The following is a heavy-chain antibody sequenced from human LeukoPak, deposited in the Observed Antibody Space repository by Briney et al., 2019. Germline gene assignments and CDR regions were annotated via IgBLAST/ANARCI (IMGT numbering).Heavy chain of an antibody. Sequence: PGGSLRLSCAASGFTFSDYYMSWIRQAPGKGLEWVSYISSSGSTIYYADSVKGRFTISRDNAKNSLYLQMDSLRAEDTAVYYCARGNWQQLVKAFDYWGQGTLVTVSS. CDR2: ISSSGSTI. V-gene: IGHV3-11*01. J-gene: IGHJ4*02. CDR3: ARGNWQQLVKAFDY. CDR1: GFTFSDYY. D-gene: IGHD6-13*01.